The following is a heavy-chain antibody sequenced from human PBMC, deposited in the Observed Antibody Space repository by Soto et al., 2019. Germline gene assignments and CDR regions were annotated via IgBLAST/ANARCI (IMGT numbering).Heavy chain of an antibody. CDR3: AIEHHYSSSWSEFHY. CDR1: GFTFSSYA. CDR2: ISGSGVST. J-gene: IGHJ4*02. D-gene: IGHD6-13*01. Sequence: GGSLRLSCAASGFTFSSYAMSWVRQAPGKGLEWVSAISGSGVSTYYADSVKGRFTISRDNSKNTLYPQMNSLRAEDTAVYYCAIEHHYSSSWSEFHYWGQGTLVSGSS. V-gene: IGHV3-23*01.